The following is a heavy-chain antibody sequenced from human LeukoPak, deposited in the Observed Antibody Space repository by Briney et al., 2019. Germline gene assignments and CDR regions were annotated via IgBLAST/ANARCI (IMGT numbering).Heavy chain of an antibody. J-gene: IGHJ5*02. CDR2: ISSSSSYI. Sequence: PGGSLRLSCAASGFTFSSYSMNWVRRAPGKGLEWVSSISSSSSYIYYADSVKGRFTISRDNAKNSLYLQMNSLRAEDTAVYYCARSSGGSWFWFDPWGQGTLVTVSS. CDR3: ARSSGGSWFWFDP. D-gene: IGHD2-15*01. CDR1: GFTFSSYS. V-gene: IGHV3-21*01.